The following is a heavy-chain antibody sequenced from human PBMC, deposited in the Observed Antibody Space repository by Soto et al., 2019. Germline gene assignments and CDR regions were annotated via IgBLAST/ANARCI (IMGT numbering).Heavy chain of an antibody. CDR3: AREFGGSGSQYYFDY. CDR2: IWYGGSNT. CDR1: GFTFNFYG. D-gene: IGHD3-10*01. Sequence: QEQLVESGGGVVQPGKSLRLSCAASGFTFNFYGMHWVRQAPGKGLEWVAVIWYGGSNTYYADSVKGRFTISRDDSQNTLFLQMNSLRAEDTAVYYCAREFGGSGSQYYFDYWGQGTLVTVSS. V-gene: IGHV3-33*01. J-gene: IGHJ4*02.